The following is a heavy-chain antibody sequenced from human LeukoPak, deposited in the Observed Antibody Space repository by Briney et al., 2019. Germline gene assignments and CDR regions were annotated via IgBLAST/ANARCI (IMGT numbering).Heavy chain of an antibody. Sequence: GGSLRLSCAASGFTFSSYGMHWVRQAPGKGLEWVAFIRYDGRSKYYADSVKGRFTISRDNAKNSLYLQMNSLRAEDTAVYYCARDRLVNPDAFDIWGQGTMVTVSS. J-gene: IGHJ3*02. V-gene: IGHV3-30*02. CDR2: IRYDGRSK. CDR1: GFTFSSYG. CDR3: ARDRLVNPDAFDI. D-gene: IGHD3-22*01.